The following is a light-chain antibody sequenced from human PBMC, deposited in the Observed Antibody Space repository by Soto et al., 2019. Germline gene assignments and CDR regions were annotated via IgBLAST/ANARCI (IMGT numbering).Light chain of an antibody. CDR1: QTISSW. Sequence: DIQMTQSPSTLSGSVGDRVTITCRASQTISSWLAWHQQKPGKAPKLLIYKASTLKSGVPSRFSGSGSGTEFTLTISSLQPDDFATYYCQQYNSYSQTFGQGTKVDIK. CDR2: KAS. V-gene: IGKV1-5*03. CDR3: QQYNSYSQT. J-gene: IGKJ1*01.